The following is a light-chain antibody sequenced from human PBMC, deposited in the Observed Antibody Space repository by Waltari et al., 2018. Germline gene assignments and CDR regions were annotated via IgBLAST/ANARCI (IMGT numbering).Light chain of an antibody. CDR1: SGSVSTSFY. J-gene: IGLJ3*02. CDR2: STN. Sequence: QTVATQEPSVSVSPGGTVTLTCALSSGSVSTSFYPSWYQQTPGQAPRTLIYSTNTRLFGVPNRFSGSILGNKAALTIAGAQADDEADYYCVLYMDSGVWVFGGGTKLTVL. V-gene: IGLV8-61*01. CDR3: VLYMDSGVWV.